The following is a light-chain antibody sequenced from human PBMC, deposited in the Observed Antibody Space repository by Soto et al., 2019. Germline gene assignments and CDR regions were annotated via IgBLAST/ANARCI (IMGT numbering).Light chain of an antibody. CDR2: EVT. J-gene: IGLJ1*01. CDR1: GNDVGAYNY. Sequence: QSALTQPRSVSGSPGQSVTISCTGTGNDVGAYNYVSWYQQHPGRPPKLIIYEVTIRPSGVSNRFSGSKSGNTASLTISGLQAEDEADYYCSSYTTSAPYVFGSGTKLTVL. CDR3: SSYTTSAPYV. V-gene: IGLV2-14*01.